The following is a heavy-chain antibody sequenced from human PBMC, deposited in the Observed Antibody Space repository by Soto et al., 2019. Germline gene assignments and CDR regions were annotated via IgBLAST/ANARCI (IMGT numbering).Heavy chain of an antibody. Sequence: EVQLLESGGGLVQRGGSLRLSCAASGFPLSTYVMSWVRQAPGKGLEWVSGSSGGGSNPFYADSVKGRFTISRDNSKNTLLLQMNSLGGEDTAVYYCAKDSNKYSSSLRGRYFDYWGQGIGVTVSS. CDR3: AKDSNKYSSSLRGRYFDY. D-gene: IGHD4-4*01. J-gene: IGHJ4*02. CDR1: GFPLSTYV. V-gene: IGHV3-23*01. CDR2: SSGGGSNP.